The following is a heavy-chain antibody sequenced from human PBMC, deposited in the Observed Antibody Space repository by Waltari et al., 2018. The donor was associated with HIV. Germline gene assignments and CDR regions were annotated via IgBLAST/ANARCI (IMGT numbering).Heavy chain of an antibody. J-gene: IGHJ4*02. CDR2: INHRRNT. Sequence: QVQLQQWGAGLLKPSETLSLTCAVYGEPFDGYYWSWIRQPPGKRLGWMGEINHRRNTNYNPSLKSRLTMSVDASKNQFSLNLNSVTAADTGAYYCARRALWLRPVYYFDYWGQGALVTVSS. V-gene: IGHV4-34*01. CDR3: ARRALWLRPVYYFDY. D-gene: IGHD5-12*01. CDR1: GEPFDGYY.